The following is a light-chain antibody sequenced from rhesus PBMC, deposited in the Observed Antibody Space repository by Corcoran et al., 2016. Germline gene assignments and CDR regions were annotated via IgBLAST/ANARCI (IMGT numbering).Light chain of an antibody. V-gene: IGKV1-33*01. CDR1: QGISNA. CDR2: AAS. Sequence: DIQMTQSPSSLSASVGDKVTITCRASQGISNALAWYQQKPGKAPKLLIYAASTLQTGVPSRVSGRGSRTDFTLTISSLQPEYFAVYYCQQRNSYPPTFGGGTKVEIK. J-gene: IGKJ4*01. CDR3: QQRNSYPPT.